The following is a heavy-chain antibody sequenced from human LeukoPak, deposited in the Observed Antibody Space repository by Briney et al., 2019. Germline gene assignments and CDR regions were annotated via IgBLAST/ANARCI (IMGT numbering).Heavy chain of an antibody. CDR3: AREWWGYDVLTGDNWFDP. CDR2: ISAYNGT. J-gene: IGHJ5*02. Sequence: ASVKVSCKASGYTFTSYGISWVRQAPGQGLEWMGWISAYNGTQKLQGRVTMTTDTSTSTAYMELRSLRSDDTAVYYCAREWWGYDVLTGDNWFDPWGQGTLVTVSS. D-gene: IGHD3-9*01. V-gene: IGHV1-18*01. CDR1: GYTFTSYG.